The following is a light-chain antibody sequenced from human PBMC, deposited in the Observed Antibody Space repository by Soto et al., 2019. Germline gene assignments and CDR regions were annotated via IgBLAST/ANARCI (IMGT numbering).Light chain of an antibody. Sequence: EIVLTQSPGSLSLSPGERATLSCRASQRLSSTLAWYQQKPGQTPRLLIYDASTRAAGVPARFSGSGSGTDFALTINSLQSEDFAIYYCEHYANWQLTCGGGTKVDIK. CDR2: DAS. J-gene: IGKJ4*01. V-gene: IGKV3-15*01. CDR3: EHYANWQLT. CDR1: QRLSST.